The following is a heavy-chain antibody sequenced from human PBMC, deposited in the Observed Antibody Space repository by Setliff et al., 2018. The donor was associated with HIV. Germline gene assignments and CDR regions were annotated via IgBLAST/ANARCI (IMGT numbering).Heavy chain of an antibody. CDR1: GGSFSGYS. J-gene: IGHJ6*03. CDR3: ARGFCSGGFCHPNFYHYMDV. CDR2: INHSGST. V-gene: IGHV4-34*09. Sequence: SETLSLTCAVYGGSFSGYSWGWIRQPPGKGLEWIGEINHSGSTDYDPSLKSRLAISLDTSKNQFSLNLKSVTAADAAVYYCARGFCSGGFCHPNFYHYMDVWGKGTTVTVSS. D-gene: IGHD2-15*01.